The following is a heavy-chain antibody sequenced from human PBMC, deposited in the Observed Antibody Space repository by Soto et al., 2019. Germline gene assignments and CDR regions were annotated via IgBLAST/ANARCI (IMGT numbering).Heavy chain of an antibody. CDR2: IYWDDDK. CDR1: AFSLSTGGVG. V-gene: IGHV2-5*02. D-gene: IGHD2-21*02. CDR3: IQSRCGGDCLQSYASYYCYGMDV. Sequence: QITLKESGPTLGKPTQTLTLTCTFSAFSLSTGGVGVGWIRQPPGTALEWLALIYWDDDKRYSPSLRSRLTITKDTSQNQVVLTMTNMDPVDTATYYCIQSRCGGDCLQSYASYYCYGMDVWGQGTTVTVSS. J-gene: IGHJ6*02.